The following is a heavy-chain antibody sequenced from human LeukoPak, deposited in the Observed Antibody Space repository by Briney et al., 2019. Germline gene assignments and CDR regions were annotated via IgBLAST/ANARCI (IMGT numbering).Heavy chain of an antibody. Sequence: PGGSLRLSCADSGFTFSGSAMHWVHQASGKGLEWVGRIRSKANSYATAYAASVKGRFTISRDDSKNTAYLQMNSLKTEDTAVYYCTRHVYNPDATVTNDYWGQGTLVTVSS. D-gene: IGHD4-17*01. V-gene: IGHV3-73*01. CDR1: GFTFSGSA. CDR3: TRHVYNPDATVTNDY. CDR2: IRSKANSYAT. J-gene: IGHJ4*02.